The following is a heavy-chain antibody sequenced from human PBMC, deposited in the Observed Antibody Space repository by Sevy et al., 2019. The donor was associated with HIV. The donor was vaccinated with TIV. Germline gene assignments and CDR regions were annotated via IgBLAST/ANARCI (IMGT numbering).Heavy chain of an antibody. CDR3: ATGDRTIYGLDV. V-gene: IGHV3-23*01. CDR1: GFIFSTYA. Sequence: GGSLRLSCAASGFIFSTYAMSWVRQAPGKGLEWVSAISGSGGSTYNADSMKGRFTISRDNSKNTLYLQMNSLRVDDTAVYYCATGDRTIYGLDVWGQGTTVTVSS. J-gene: IGHJ6*02. CDR2: ISGSGGST.